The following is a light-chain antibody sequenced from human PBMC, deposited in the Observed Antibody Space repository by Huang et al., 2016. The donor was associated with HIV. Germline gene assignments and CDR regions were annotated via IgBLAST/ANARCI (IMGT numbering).Light chain of an antibody. CDR3: QQSHTFPPT. V-gene: IGKV1-39*01. Sequence: DIQMTQSPSSLSASVGDRVTVTCRASQSVATYLNWYQQKSDKAPKLLIYGASNLQSGVPRKFSGGGSGTNFTFTINNLQPEDFATYYCQQSHTFPPTFGRGTKVEFK. CDR2: GAS. J-gene: IGKJ1*01. CDR1: QSVATY.